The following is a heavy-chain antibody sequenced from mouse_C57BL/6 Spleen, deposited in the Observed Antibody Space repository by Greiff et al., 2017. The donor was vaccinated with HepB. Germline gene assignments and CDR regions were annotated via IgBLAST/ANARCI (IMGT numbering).Heavy chain of an antibody. Sequence: EVKLMESEGGLVQPGSSMKLSCTASGFTFSDYYMAWVRQVPEKGLEWVANINYDGSSTYYLDSLKSRFIISRDNAKNILYLQMSSLKSEDTATYYCARRVGGYFDVWGTGTTVTVSS. V-gene: IGHV5-16*01. CDR2: INYDGSST. CDR1: GFTFSDYY. J-gene: IGHJ1*03. CDR3: ARRVGGYFDV. D-gene: IGHD1-1*01.